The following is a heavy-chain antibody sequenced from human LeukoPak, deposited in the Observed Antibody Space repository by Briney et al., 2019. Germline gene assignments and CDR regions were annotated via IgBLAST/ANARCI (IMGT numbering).Heavy chain of an antibody. Sequence: GGSLRLSCAASGFTFSGSAMHWVRQASGKGLEWVCRIRSKANSYATAYAASVKGRFTISRDDSKNTAYLQMNSLKTEDTAVYYCTSQFGESKGVDYWGQGTLVTVSS. D-gene: IGHD3-10*01. V-gene: IGHV3-73*01. CDR2: IRSKANSYAT. J-gene: IGHJ4*02. CDR3: TSQFGESKGVDY. CDR1: GFTFSGSA.